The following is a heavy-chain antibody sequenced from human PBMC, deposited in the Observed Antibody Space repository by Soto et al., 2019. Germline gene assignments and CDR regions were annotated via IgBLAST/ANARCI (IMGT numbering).Heavy chain of an antibody. CDR3: ARGLAARPVLAFEI. CDR1: GFSLSTSGVG. Sequence: YCPTLVNPTQTLTLTCSFSGFSLSTSGVGVGWIRQPPGKALEWLAHIYWSGDEHYRPSLKSRLSITKDTAKSQVVLTMTNMDHVYTATYFGARGLAARPVLAFEIWGKG. J-gene: IGHJ3*02. CDR2: IYWSGDE. V-gene: IGHV2-5*01. D-gene: IGHD6-6*01.